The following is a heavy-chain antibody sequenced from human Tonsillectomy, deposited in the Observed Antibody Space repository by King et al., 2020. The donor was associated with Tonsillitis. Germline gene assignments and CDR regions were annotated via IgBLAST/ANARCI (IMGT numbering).Heavy chain of an antibody. D-gene: IGHD5-12*01. CDR2: ISSSSSYI. CDR1: GFTFSSYS. Sequence: QLVQSGGGLVKPGGSLRLSCAASGFTFSSYSMNWVRQAPGKGLEWVPSISSSSSYIYYADSVKGRFTISRDNAKNSLYLQMNSLRAEDTAVYYCATLPGATIGLPYHNDYWGQGTLVTVSS. J-gene: IGHJ4*02. V-gene: IGHV3-21*01. CDR3: ATLPGATIGLPYHNDY.